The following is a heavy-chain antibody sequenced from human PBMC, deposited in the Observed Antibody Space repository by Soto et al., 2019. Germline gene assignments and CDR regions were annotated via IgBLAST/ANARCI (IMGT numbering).Heavy chain of an antibody. J-gene: IGHJ6*02. D-gene: IGHD3-10*01. V-gene: IGHV4-34*01. CDR2: INHSGST. CDR3: ARPPRGYYGSGSYGMDV. CDR1: GGSFSGYY. Sequence: SETLSLTCAVYGGSFSGYYWSWIRQPPGKGLEWIGEINHSGSTNYNPSLKSRVTISVDTSKNQFSLKLSSVTAADTAVYYCARPPRGYYGSGSYGMDVWGQGTTVTVSS.